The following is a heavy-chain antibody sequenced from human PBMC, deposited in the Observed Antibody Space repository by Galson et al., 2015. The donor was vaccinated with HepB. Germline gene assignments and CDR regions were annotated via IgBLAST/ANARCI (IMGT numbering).Heavy chain of an antibody. CDR2: IKQDGSEK. CDR1: GFTFSSYW. J-gene: IGHJ4*02. Sequence: SLRLSCEASGFTFSSYWMSWVRQAPGKGLEWVANIKQDGSEKYYVDSVKCRFTISRDNAKNSLYLQMNSLRAEDTAVYYCARSYGDYVPLDYWCQGTLVTVSS. V-gene: IGHV3-7*03. CDR3: ARSYGDYVPLDY. D-gene: IGHD4-17*01.